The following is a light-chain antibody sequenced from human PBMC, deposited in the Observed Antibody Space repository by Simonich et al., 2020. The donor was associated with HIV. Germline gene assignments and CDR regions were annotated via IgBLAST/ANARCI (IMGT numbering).Light chain of an antibody. V-gene: IGLV2-14*03. J-gene: IGLJ2*01. CDR3: SSYTSSSTVV. CDR1: NSDVGGYNY. Sequence: QSALTQPASVSGSPGQSITISCTETNSDVGGYNYVSWYQQHPGKAPQLMIYDVSNRPSGVSTRFSGSKSGNTAALTISGLQAEDEADYYCSSYTSSSTVVFGGGTKLTVL. CDR2: DVS.